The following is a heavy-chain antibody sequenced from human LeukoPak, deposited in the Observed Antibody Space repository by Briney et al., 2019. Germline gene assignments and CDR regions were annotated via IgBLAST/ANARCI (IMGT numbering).Heavy chain of an antibody. CDR2: ISGSGGST. D-gene: IGHD6-13*01. J-gene: IGHJ2*01. CDR1: VFTFSSYA. CDR3: AKAAAAGTDDWYFDL. Sequence: PVGSLRLSCAASVFTFSSYAISSVRHAPGEGLECVSAISGSGGSTYYADSVKGRFTISRDNSKNTLYLQMNSLRAEDTAVYYCAKAAAAGTDDWYFDLWGRGTLVTVSS. V-gene: IGHV3-23*01.